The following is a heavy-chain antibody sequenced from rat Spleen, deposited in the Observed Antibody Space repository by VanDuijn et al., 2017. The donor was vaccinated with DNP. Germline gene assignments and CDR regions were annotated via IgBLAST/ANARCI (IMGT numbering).Heavy chain of an antibody. CDR2: ISYSGST. CDR1: GYSITSNY. D-gene: IGHD1-7*01. Sequence: EVQLQESGSGLVKPSQSLSLTCSVTGYSITSNYWGWIRKFPGNKMEWIGHISYSGSTSYNPSLKSRISITRDTSRNHFFLHLISVTTEDTATYYCARWTRYFDYWGQGVMVTVSS. V-gene: IGHV3-1*01. CDR3: ARWTRYFDY. J-gene: IGHJ2*01.